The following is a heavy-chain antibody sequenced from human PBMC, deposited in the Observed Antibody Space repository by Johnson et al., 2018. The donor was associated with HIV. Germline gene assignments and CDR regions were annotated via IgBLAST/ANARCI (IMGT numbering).Heavy chain of an antibody. CDR3: ARDWGLYSSGWYVDAFDI. V-gene: IGHV3-30-3*01. CDR1: GFTFSSYA. D-gene: IGHD6-19*01. CDR2: ISYDGSNK. Sequence: QVHLVESGGGVVQPGTSLRLSCSASGFTFSSYAMHWVRQAPGKGLEWVAVISYDGSNKYYADSVKGRFTISRDNSKNTLYLQMNSLRAEDTAVYYCARDWGLYSSGWYVDAFDIWGQGTMVTVSS. J-gene: IGHJ3*02.